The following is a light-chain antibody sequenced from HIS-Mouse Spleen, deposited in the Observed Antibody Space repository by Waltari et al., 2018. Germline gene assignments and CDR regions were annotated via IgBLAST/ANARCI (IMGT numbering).Light chain of an antibody. CDR1: SSDVGRYNL. CDR3: CSYAGSSTWV. CDR2: EGS. V-gene: IGLV2-23*01. J-gene: IGLJ3*02. Sequence: QSALTQPASVSGSPGQSITLSCTGPSSDVGRYNLVSWYQQHPGKAPRLRIYEGSKRPSGDSNRVSGSKSGNTACLTVSGLQAEDEADYYCCSYAGSSTWVFGGGTKLTVL.